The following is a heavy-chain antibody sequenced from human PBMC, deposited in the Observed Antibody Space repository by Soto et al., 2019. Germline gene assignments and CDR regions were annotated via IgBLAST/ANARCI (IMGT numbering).Heavy chain of an antibody. V-gene: IGHV4-59*01. J-gene: IGHJ4*02. D-gene: IGHD5-18*01. CDR3: ASFGYSYGSYYFDY. Sequence: SETLSLTCTVSGGSISSYYWSWIRQPPGKGLEWIGYIYYSGSTNYNPSLKSRVTISVDTSKNQFSLKLSSVTAADTAAYYCASFGYSYGSYYFDYWGQGTLVTVSS. CDR1: GGSISSYY. CDR2: IYYSGST.